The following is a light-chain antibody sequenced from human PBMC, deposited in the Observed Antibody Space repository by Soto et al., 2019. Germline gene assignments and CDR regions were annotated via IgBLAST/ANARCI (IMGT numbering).Light chain of an antibody. Sequence: EIVLTQSPGTLSLSPGERATLSCRASQSVSSNYLAWYQQKPGQAPRLLIYGASSRVTGIPDRFSGSESGTDFTLTISRLEPEDFAVYYCQQYTSTPLTFGQGTKVEIK. V-gene: IGKV3-20*01. CDR3: QQYTSTPLT. CDR1: QSVSSNY. J-gene: IGKJ1*01. CDR2: GAS.